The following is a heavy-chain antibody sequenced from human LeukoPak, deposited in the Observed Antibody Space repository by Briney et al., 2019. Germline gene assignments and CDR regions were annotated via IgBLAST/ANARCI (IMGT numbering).Heavy chain of an antibody. CDR1: GFTVSGNY. CDR3: ARGGGLDV. V-gene: IGHV3-7*03. D-gene: IGHD3-16*01. Sequence: PGGSLRLSCAASGFTVSGNYVSWVRQAPGKGLEWEASINHNGNVNYYVDSVKGRFTISRDNTKNSLYLQMSNLRAEDTAVYFCARGGGLDVWGQGATVTVSS. CDR2: INHNGNVN. J-gene: IGHJ6*02.